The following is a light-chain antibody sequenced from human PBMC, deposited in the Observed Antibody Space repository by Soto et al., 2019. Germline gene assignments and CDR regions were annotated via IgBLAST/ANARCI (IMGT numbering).Light chain of an antibody. CDR3: QHYNSYPWT. Sequence: AIRMTQSPSSFSASTGDRVTITCRASQGISSYLAWYQQKPGKAPKLLIYAASTLQSGVPSRFSGSGSGTNSTHTTGCLQSKDFATYYCQHYNSYPWTFGKGPKGEIK. J-gene: IGKJ1*01. CDR1: QGISSY. CDR2: AAS. V-gene: IGKV1-8*01.